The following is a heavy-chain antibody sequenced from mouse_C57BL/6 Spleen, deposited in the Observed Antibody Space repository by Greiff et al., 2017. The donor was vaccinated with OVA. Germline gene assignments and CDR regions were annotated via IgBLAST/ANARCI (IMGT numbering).Heavy chain of an antibody. V-gene: IGHV1-47*01. CDR2: FHPYNDDT. Sequence: VKLMESGAELVKPGASVKMSCKASGYTFTTYPIEWMKQNHGKSLEWIGNFHPYNDDTKYNEKFKGKATLTVEKSSSTVYLELSRLTSDDSAVYYCARVYDGYYEGFAYWGQGTLVTVSA. J-gene: IGHJ3*01. CDR3: ARVYDGYYEGFAY. CDR1: GYTFTTYP. D-gene: IGHD2-3*01.